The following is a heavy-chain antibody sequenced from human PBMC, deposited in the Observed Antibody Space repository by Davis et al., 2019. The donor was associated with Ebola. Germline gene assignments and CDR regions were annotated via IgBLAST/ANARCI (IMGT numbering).Heavy chain of an antibody. V-gene: IGHV1-2*04. CDR2: INPNSGGT. Sequence: ASVKVSCKASGYTFTSYYMHWVRQAPGQGLEWMGWINPNSGGTNYAQKFQGWVTMTRDTSISTAYMELSSLRSEDTAVYYCARANGDYDYIWGSYRLDYWGQGTLVTVSS. CDR1: GYTFTSYY. J-gene: IGHJ4*02. CDR3: ARANGDYDYIWGSYRLDY. D-gene: IGHD3-16*02.